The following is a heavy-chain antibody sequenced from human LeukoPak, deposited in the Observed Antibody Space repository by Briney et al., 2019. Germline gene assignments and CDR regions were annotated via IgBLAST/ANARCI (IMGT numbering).Heavy chain of an antibody. CDR2: IYYTGST. J-gene: IGHJ4*02. Sequence: SETLSLTCTVSGGSISSSSYYWGWIRQPPGKGLEWIGTIYYTGSTYYNPSLKSRVTISVDTSKNQFSLKLSSVTAADTAVYYCARDPLEIWAAGLSGGYFDYWGQGTLVTVSS. CDR1: GGSISSSSYY. CDR3: ARDPLEIWAAGLSGGYFDY. V-gene: IGHV4-39*07. D-gene: IGHD3-10*01.